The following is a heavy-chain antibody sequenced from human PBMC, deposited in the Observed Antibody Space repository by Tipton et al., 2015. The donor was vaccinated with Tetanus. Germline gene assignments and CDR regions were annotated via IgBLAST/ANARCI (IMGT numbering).Heavy chain of an antibody. CDR2: TYYRSKWYN. J-gene: IGHJ3*02. D-gene: IGHD6-13*01. CDR1: GDSVSSNSAA. V-gene: IGHV6-1*01. CDR3: ARDRQQLVRDGGYAFDI. Sequence: VKPTQTLSLTCAISGDSVSSNSAAWNWIRQSPSRGLEWLGRTYYRSKWYNDYAVSVKSRITINPDTSKNQFSLQLNSVTPEDTAVYYCARDRQQLVRDGGYAFDIWGQGTMVTVSS.